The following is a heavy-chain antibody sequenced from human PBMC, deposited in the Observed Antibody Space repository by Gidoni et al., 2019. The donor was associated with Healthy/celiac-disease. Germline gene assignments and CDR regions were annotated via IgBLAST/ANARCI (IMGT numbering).Heavy chain of an antibody. CDR3: AREGYYYAGNAFDI. CDR1: GFTFSSYE. Sequence: EVQLVESGGGWVQPGGSLRPSCAASGFTFSSYEMNWVRQAPGKGLEWVSYISSSGSTIYYADSVKGRFTISRDNAKNSLYLQMNSLRAEDTAVYYCAREGYYYAGNAFDIWGQGTMVTVSS. D-gene: IGHD3-10*01. J-gene: IGHJ3*02. V-gene: IGHV3-48*03. CDR2: ISSSGSTI.